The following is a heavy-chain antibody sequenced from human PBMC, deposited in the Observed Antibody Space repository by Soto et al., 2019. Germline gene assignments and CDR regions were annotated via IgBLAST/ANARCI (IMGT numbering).Heavy chain of an antibody. CDR2: TYYRSKWYN. D-gene: IGHD3-3*01. CDR3: ERDRGTYYDFWRQAVYYYYYMDV. V-gene: IGHV6-1*01. J-gene: IGHJ6*03. Sequence: PSQTLSLTCAISGDSVSSNSAAWNWIRQSPSRGLEWLGRTYYRSKWYNDYAVSVKSRITINPDTSKNKFSLQLNSVTPEDTDEDSCERDRGTYYDFWRQAVYYYYYMDVGGKGTTVTVSS. CDR1: GDSVSSNSAA.